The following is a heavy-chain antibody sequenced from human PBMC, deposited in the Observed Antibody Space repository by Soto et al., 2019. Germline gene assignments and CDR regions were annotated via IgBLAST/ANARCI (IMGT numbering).Heavy chain of an antibody. D-gene: IGHD2-2*01. V-gene: IGHV1-18*01. CDR3: ARGYCSSTSCHYCSGGSCSSDYYGMDV. J-gene: IGHJ6*02. CDR1: GYTFTSYG. CDR2: ISAYTGNT. Sequence: AAVKVSCKASGYTFTSYGISWVREAPGQGLEWMGWISAYTGNTNYAQKLQGRVTMTTDTSTSTAYMKLRSLRSDDTAGYYCARGYCSSTSCHYCSGGSCSSDYYGMDVWGQGTTVTVSS.